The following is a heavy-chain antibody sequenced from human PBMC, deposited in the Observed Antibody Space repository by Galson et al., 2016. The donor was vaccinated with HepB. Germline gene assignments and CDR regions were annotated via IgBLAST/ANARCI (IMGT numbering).Heavy chain of an antibody. CDR3: AKQFGSGTYYLRSLDY. D-gene: IGHD3-10*01. J-gene: IGHJ4*02. Sequence: SLRLSCAASGFTFSDYSMNWVRQAPGKGLEWVSYISSGSNTIYYADLAKGRFTISRDSSKSTIFLQMSSLRAEDTATYYCAKQFGSGTYYLRSLDYWGQGTKVTVSS. V-gene: IGHV3-48*01. CDR2: ISSGSNTI. CDR1: GFTFSDYS.